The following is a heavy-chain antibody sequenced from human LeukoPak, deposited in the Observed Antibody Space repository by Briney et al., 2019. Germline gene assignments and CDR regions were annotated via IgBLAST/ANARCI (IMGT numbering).Heavy chain of an antibody. Sequence: ASVKVSCKASGYTFTGYYMHWVRQAPGQGLEWMGRINPNSGGTNYAQKFQGRVTMTRDTSISTAYMELSSLRSEDTAVYYCATAYDYGDYGIFDYWGQGTLVTVSS. CDR1: GYTFTGYY. D-gene: IGHD4-17*01. CDR3: ATAYDYGDYGIFDY. V-gene: IGHV1-2*06. CDR2: INPNSGGT. J-gene: IGHJ4*02.